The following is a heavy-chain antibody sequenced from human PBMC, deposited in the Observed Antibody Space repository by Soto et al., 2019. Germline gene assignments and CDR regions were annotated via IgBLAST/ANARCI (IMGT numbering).Heavy chain of an antibody. CDR1: GGTFISFD. J-gene: IGHJ3*02. Sequence: VGSLRHSCAASGGTFISFDMSCVRQAPGKGLEWVSAISGSGSTAYYADSVKGRFTFSRDNSKSTMYLQISSLRAEDTAVYYCAKTTDGWFSAFEIWGQGTIVTVSS. D-gene: IGHD6-19*01. CDR3: AKTTDGWFSAFEI. V-gene: IGHV3-23*01. CDR2: ISGSGSTA.